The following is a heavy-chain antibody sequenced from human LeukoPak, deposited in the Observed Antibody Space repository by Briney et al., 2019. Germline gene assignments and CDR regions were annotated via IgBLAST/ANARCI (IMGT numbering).Heavy chain of an antibody. CDR3: ARSDHGPGY. V-gene: IGHV4-38-2*02. CDR1: GYSISSGYY. CDR2: IYHSGST. J-gene: IGHJ4*02. D-gene: IGHD1-14*01. Sequence: SETLSLTCTVSGYSISSGYYWGWIRQPPGKGLEWIGSIYHSGSTYYNPSLKSRVTISVDTSKNQFSLKLSSVTAADTAVYYCARSDHGPGYWGQGTLVAVSS.